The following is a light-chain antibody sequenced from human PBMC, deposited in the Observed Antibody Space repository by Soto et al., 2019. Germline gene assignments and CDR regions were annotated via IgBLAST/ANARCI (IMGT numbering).Light chain of an antibody. CDR2: DVS. CDR1: SRDVGGYNY. V-gene: IGLV2-14*01. Sequence: QSALTQPASVSGSPGQSITISCTGTSRDVGGYNYVSWYQQHPGKAPKLMIYDVSNRPSGVSNRFSGSKSGNTASLTISGLQAEHEADYYCSSYTSSSTRVFGGGTKLTVL. CDR3: SSYTSSSTRV. J-gene: IGLJ2*01.